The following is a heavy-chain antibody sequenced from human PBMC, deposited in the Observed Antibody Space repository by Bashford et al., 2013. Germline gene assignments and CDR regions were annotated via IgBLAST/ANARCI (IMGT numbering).Heavy chain of an antibody. Sequence: VASVKVSCKASGYTFTGYYMHWVRQAPGQGLEWMGWINPNSGGTNYAQKFQGRVTMTRDTSISTAYMELSRLRSDDTAVYYCARWGGMRAAAGRGWFDPWGQGTLVTVSS. CDR3: ARWGGMRAAAGRGWFDP. D-gene: IGHD6-13*01. V-gene: IGHV1-2*02. CDR2: INPNSGGT. CDR1: GYTFTGYY. J-gene: IGHJ5*02.